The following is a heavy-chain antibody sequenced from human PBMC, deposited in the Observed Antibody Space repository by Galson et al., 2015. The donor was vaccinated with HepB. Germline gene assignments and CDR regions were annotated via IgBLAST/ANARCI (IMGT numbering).Heavy chain of an antibody. Sequence: LRLSCAASGFTFGDYAMSWVRQAPGKGLEWVGFIRSKAYGGTTEYAASVKGRFTISRDDSKSIAYLQMNSLKTEDTAVYYCTRVSMITFGGVIVYYYGMDVWGQGTTVTVSS. CDR3: TRVSMITFGGVIVYYYGMDV. D-gene: IGHD3-16*02. CDR2: IRSKAYGGTT. V-gene: IGHV3-49*04. CDR1: GFTFGDYA. J-gene: IGHJ6*02.